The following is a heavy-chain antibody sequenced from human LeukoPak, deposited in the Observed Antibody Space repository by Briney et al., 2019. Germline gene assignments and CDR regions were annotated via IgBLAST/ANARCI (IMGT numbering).Heavy chain of an antibody. CDR3: AREERGSWYGYAELDP. D-gene: IGHD6-13*01. J-gene: IGHJ5*02. Sequence: SETLSLTCAVYGGSFSGYYWSWIRQPPGKGLEWIGEINHSGSTNYNPSLKSRVTMSVDTSKNQFSLKLSSVTAADTAVYYCAREERGSWYGYAELDPWGQGTLVTVSS. CDR1: GGSFSGYY. CDR2: INHSGST. V-gene: IGHV4-34*01.